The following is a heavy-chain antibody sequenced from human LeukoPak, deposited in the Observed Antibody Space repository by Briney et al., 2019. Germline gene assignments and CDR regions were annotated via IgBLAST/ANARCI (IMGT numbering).Heavy chain of an antibody. Sequence: GGSLRLSCAASGFTFSSYWMHWVRQSPGKGLEWVSYISSSGSTIYYADSVKGRFTISRDNAKNSLYLQMNSLRAKDTAVYYCARTGIAVAGSLDYWGQGTLVTVSS. CDR3: ARTGIAVAGSLDY. CDR2: ISSSGSTI. D-gene: IGHD6-19*01. V-gene: IGHV3-48*04. J-gene: IGHJ4*02. CDR1: GFTFSSYW.